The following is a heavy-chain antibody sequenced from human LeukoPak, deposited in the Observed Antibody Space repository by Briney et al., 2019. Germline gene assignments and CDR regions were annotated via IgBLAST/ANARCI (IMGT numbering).Heavy chain of an antibody. CDR3: AADHQFSGWESAYGMDV. Sequence: PGTSVKVSCKASGFSFTTSAMQWVRQARGQRLEWIGWIVVGSGHTRYAQKFRERITITRDMSTSTAYMQLSSLRSEDTAVYYCAADHQFSGWESAYGMDVWGQGTTVTVSS. D-gene: IGHD6-19*01. CDR2: IVVGSGHT. CDR1: GFSFTTSA. J-gene: IGHJ6*02. V-gene: IGHV1-58*02.